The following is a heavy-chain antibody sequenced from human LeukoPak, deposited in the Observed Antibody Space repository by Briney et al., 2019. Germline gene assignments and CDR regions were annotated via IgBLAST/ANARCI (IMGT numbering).Heavy chain of an antibody. CDR1: GFAFSRSG. J-gene: IGHJ5*02. CDR2: IQYDGSEK. Sequence: GGSLRLSCAASGFAFSRSGMHWVRQAPGKGLEWVAFIQYDGSEKYYAESVKGRFTVSRDNSKSTVYLQMNSLRAEDTAVYYCASESSPTRLNWFDPSGQGTLVTVSS. V-gene: IGHV3-30*02. D-gene: IGHD2-2*01. CDR3: ASESSPTRLNWFDP.